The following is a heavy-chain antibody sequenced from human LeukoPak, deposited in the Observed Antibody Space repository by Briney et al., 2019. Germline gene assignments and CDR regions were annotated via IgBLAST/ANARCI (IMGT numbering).Heavy chain of an antibody. Sequence: PSETLSVTCSVPGGSISSYYWTWFRQPAGKGLEWIGRIYSTGTTNYNPSLKSLVTMSVDTSKNQFSLKVSSLTAADTAVYYCAGPGEGFGGWFDPWGEGTLVAVSS. CDR3: AGPGEGFGGWFDP. J-gene: IGHJ5*02. CDR1: GGSISSYY. V-gene: IGHV4-4*07. CDR2: IYSTGTT. D-gene: IGHD3-16*01.